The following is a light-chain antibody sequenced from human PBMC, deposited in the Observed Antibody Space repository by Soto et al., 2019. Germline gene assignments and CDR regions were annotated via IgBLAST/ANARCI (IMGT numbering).Light chain of an antibody. CDR1: QNIDKNY. J-gene: IGKJ4*01. CDR3: HQYAHSPLT. CDR2: DAS. Sequence: EIVLTQSPGTLSLSPGESATLSCRASQNIDKNYLAWFQHNPGQAPSLLIYDASMRATGVPDRFSGSGSGTDFTLTVSRLEPEDFAVFYCHQYAHSPLTFGGGTKVDSK. V-gene: IGKV3-20*01.